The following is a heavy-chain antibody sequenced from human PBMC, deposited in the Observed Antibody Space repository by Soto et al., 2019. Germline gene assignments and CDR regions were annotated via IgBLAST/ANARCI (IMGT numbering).Heavy chain of an antibody. CDR2: IYYSGST. V-gene: IGHV4-31*03. J-gene: IGHJ4*02. D-gene: IGHD4-17*01. Sequence: PSETLSLTCTVSGGSISSGGYYWSWIRQHPGKGLEWIGYIYYSGSTYYNPSLKSRVTISVDTSKNQFSLKLSSVTAADTAVYYCARTKDDYGDKYYFDYWGQGTLVPVSS. CDR3: ARTKDDYGDKYYFDY. CDR1: GGSISSGGYY.